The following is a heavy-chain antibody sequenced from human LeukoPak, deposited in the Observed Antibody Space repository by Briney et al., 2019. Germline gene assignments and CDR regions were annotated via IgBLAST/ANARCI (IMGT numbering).Heavy chain of an antibody. CDR1: GGSISSYY. CDR3: ARTDWGVDY. CDR2: IYYSGST. D-gene: IGHD7-27*01. J-gene: IGHJ4*02. V-gene: IGHV4-59*01. Sequence: PSETLSLTCTVSGGSISSYYWSWIQQPPGKGLEWIGYIYYSGSTNYNPSLKSRVTISVDTSRNQLSLKLSSVTAADTAVYYCARTDWGVDYWGQGTLVTVSS.